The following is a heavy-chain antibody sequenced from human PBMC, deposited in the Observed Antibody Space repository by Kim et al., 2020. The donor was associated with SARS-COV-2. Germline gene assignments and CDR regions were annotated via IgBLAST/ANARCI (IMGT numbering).Heavy chain of an antibody. Sequence: GGSLRLSCAASGFTFSNYNMNWVRQAPGKGLEWVSFISVGGSIYYADSVQGRFTISRDNAKNSLFLQMSSLRVEDTAVYYCARGLARGVVYFDYWGQGTL. CDR3: ARGLARGVVYFDY. CDR2: ISVGGSI. CDR1: GFTFSNYN. D-gene: IGHD3-10*01. V-gene: IGHV3-21*01. J-gene: IGHJ4*02.